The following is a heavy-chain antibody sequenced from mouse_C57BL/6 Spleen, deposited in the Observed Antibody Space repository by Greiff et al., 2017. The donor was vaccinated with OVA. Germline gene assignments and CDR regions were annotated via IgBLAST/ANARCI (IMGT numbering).Heavy chain of an antibody. D-gene: IGHD1-1*01. V-gene: IGHV1-15*01. CDR1: GYTFTDYE. CDR2: IDPETGGT. Sequence: VQRVESGAELVRPGASVTLSCKASGYTFTDYEMHWVKQTPVHGLEWIGAIDPETGGTAYNQKFKSKAILTADKSSSTAYMELRSLTSEDSAVYYCTRRATVVATRVYFDYWGQGTTLTVSS. J-gene: IGHJ2*01. CDR3: TRRATVVATRVYFDY.